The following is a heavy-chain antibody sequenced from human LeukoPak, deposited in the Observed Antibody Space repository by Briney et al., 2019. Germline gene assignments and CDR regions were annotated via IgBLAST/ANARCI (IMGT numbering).Heavy chain of an antibody. CDR3: ARVGTIRSMVRGWFDP. Sequence: ASVKVSCKASGYTFTSYGISWVRQAPGQGLEWMGWISAYNGNTNYAQKLQGRVTMTTDTSTSTAYMELRSLRSDDTAVYYCARVGTIRSMVRGWFDPWGQGTLVTVSS. CDR1: GYTFTSYG. J-gene: IGHJ5*02. CDR2: ISAYNGNT. V-gene: IGHV1-18*01. D-gene: IGHD3-10*01.